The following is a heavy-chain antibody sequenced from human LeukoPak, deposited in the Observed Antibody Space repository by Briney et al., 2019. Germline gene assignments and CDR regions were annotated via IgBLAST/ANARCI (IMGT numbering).Heavy chain of an antibody. V-gene: IGHV3-21*01. D-gene: IGHD1-26*01. CDR1: GLTFSSYA. Sequence: GGSLRLSCAASGLTFSSYAMSWVRQAPGKGLECVSSISGSSDDIYYTDSVKGRFTISRDNVINSLYLQMNSLRAEDTAVYYCARDSSRSYWALAYWGQGSLVTVSS. CDR3: ARDSSRSYWALAY. J-gene: IGHJ4*02. CDR2: ISGSSDDI.